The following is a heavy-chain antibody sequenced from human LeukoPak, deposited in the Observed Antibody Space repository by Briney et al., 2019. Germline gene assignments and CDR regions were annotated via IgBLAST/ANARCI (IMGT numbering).Heavy chain of an antibody. J-gene: IGHJ4*02. CDR2: VNPNSGDT. D-gene: IGHD3-10*01. Sequence: SVNVSCEASGYTFIAFHMHWVRLAPGQGPEWMGWVNPNSGDTNYAQRFRGRVTMTRDTSINTAYVELNSLSSHDTAVYYCARSHYYGSQSEYWGQGTLVAVSS. CDR3: ARSHYYGSQSEY. V-gene: IGHV1-2*02. CDR1: GYTFIAFH.